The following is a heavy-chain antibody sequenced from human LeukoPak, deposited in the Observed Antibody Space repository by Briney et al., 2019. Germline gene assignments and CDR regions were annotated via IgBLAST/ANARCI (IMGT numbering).Heavy chain of an antibody. J-gene: IGHJ6*03. Sequence: SETLSLTCSVSGYSISSGFYWGWIRQPPGKGLEWIGSMFHSGSTYYNRSLKSRVTISVDTSKNQFSLKLSSVTTADTAVYYCARVASGGSSGWGYYYYMDVWGKGTTVTISS. CDR3: ARVASGGSSGWGYYYYMDV. CDR2: MFHSGST. V-gene: IGHV4-38-2*02. CDR1: GYSISSGFY. D-gene: IGHD6-19*01.